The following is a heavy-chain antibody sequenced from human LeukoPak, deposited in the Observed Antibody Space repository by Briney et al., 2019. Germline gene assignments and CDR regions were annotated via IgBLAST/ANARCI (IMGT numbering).Heavy chain of an antibody. CDR1: GFTFSSYA. D-gene: IGHD3-10*01. Sequence: GGSLRLSCAASGFTFSSYAMSWVRQAPGKGLEWVSAISGSGGSTYYADSVKGRFTISRDNSKNTLYLQMNSLRAEDTAVYYCAKDLNMVRGVSDYYYGMDVWGQGTTVTVSS. CDR3: AKDLNMVRGVSDYYYGMDV. V-gene: IGHV3-23*01. J-gene: IGHJ6*02. CDR2: ISGSGGST.